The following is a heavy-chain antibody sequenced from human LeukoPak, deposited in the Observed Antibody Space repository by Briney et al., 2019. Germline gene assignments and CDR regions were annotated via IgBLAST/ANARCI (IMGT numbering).Heavy chain of an antibody. J-gene: IGHJ3*01. CDR2: IYTSEST. CDR1: GGSMSSYY. V-gene: IGHV4-4*07. Sequence: SEILSLTCTVSGGSMSSYYWSWIRQPAGKGLEWIGRIYTSESTNYSPSLKSRVTMSVDTSKHQFSLRLRSVTAADTAVYYCARASDSISAFDVWGQGTMDTVSS. D-gene: IGHD3-22*01. CDR3: ARASDSISAFDV.